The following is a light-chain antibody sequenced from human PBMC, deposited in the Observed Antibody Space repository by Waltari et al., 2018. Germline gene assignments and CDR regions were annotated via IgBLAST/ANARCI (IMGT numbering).Light chain of an antibody. V-gene: IGLV2-14*03. CDR2: DVS. CDR1: SSDVGGYPY. CDR3: SSYTSSNTWV. Sequence: QSALTQPASVSGSPGQSITISCTGTSSDVGGYPYVSWYQHHPGKAPKLMIYDVSNRPSGLSNRFSGSKSGNTASLTISGLQAEDEADYYCSSYTSSNTWVFGGGTKLTVL. J-gene: IGLJ3*02.